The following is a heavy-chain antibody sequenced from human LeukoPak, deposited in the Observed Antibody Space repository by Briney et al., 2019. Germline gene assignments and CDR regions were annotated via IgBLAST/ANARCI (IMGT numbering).Heavy chain of an antibody. J-gene: IGHJ4*02. CDR3: ARVGNYYDSSGDLDY. Sequence: ASVNLSCTASGYTFTGYYIHWVRQAPGQGHGWMGWISPTSGGTTYSQKFQGRVTMTRDTSISTAYMELSRLKSDDTAVYYCARVGNYYDSSGDLDYWGQGTLVTVSS. CDR1: GYTFTGYY. D-gene: IGHD3-22*01. V-gene: IGHV1-2*02. CDR2: ISPTSGGT.